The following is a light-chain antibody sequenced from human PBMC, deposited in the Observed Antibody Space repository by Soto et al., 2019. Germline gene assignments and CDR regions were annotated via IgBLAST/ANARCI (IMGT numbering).Light chain of an antibody. CDR1: SGHSSYA. Sequence: QPVLTQSPSTSASLGASVKLTCTLSSGHSSYAIAWPQQQPEKGPRYLMKLNSDGSHSKGDGIPDRFSGSSSGAERYLTISSLQSEDEADYCCQTWGAGIRVFGGGTKLTVL. V-gene: IGLV4-69*01. CDR3: QTWGAGIRV. J-gene: IGLJ3*02. CDR2: LNSDGSH.